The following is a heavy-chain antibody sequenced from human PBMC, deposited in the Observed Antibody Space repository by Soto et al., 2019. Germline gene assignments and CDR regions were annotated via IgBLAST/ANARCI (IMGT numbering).Heavy chain of an antibody. Sequence: VPLVESGGGLVQPGGSLRLSCAASGFTFSRYWMHWVRQAPGEGLVWVSGISTEGSTTRYVDSVKGRLTISRDNVKNTLYLQMSSLRAEDTAVYYCAKDDIFVVGMARGFAIWGQGTVVTVSS. D-gene: IGHD2-15*01. V-gene: IGHV3-74*01. CDR2: ISTEGSTT. CDR1: GFTFSRYW. CDR3: AKDDIFVVGMARGFAI. J-gene: IGHJ3*02.